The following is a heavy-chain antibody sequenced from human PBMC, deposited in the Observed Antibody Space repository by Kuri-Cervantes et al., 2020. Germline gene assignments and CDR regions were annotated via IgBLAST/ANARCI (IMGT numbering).Heavy chain of an antibody. CDR3: ARVNVYYYNMDV. CDR1: GGSISSYY. J-gene: IGHJ6*04. V-gene: IGHV4-59*01. Sequence: SETLSLTCTVSGGSISSYYWSWIRQPPGKGLEYIVYIYYRGSSNYNPSLKSRITISVDTPKNQFSLKLSSVTAADTAVYYCARVNVYYYNMDVWGKGTTVTVSS. CDR2: IYYRGSS.